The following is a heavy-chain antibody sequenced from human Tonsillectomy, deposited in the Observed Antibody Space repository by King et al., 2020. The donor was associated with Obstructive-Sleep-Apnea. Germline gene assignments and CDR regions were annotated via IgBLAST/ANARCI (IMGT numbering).Heavy chain of an antibody. Sequence: VQLVESGGGLVQPGGSLRLSCAASGFTFSSFAMTWVRQAPGKGLEWVSTVGGSGSGGSTHYPDSVKGRFTISRDDSKNSLFLQMSSLRVDDTAGPYCAKEGPIAVAPSFYYGMDVWGQGTTVTVSS. D-gene: IGHD6-19*01. CDR3: AKEGPIAVAPSFYYGMDV. J-gene: IGHJ6*02. CDR2: VGGSGSGGST. CDR1: GFTFSSFA. V-gene: IGHV3-23*04.